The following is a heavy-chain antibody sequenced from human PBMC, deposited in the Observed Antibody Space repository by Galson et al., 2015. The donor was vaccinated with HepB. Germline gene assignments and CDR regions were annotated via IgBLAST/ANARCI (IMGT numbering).Heavy chain of an antibody. CDR3: ARDRITMVRGRKYYYYGMDV. Sequence: SLRLSCAASGFTFSSYSMNWVRQAPGQGLEWVSSISSSSSYIYYADSVKGRFTISRDNAKNSLYLQMNSLRAEDTAVYYCARDRITMVRGRKYYYYGMDVWGQGTTVTVSS. J-gene: IGHJ6*02. CDR1: GFTFSSYS. V-gene: IGHV3-21*01. D-gene: IGHD3-10*01. CDR2: ISSSSSYI.